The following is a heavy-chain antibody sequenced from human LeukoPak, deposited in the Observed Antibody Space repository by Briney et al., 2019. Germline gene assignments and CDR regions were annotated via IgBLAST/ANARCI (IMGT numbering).Heavy chain of an antibody. V-gene: IGHV1-69*06. CDR3: ARKVPNDSSGYYYRGQFDP. CDR2: IIPIFGTA. CDR1: GGTFSSYA. J-gene: IGHJ5*02. Sequence: SVKVSCKAPGGTFSSYAISWVRQAPGQGLEWMGGIIPIFGTANYAQKFQGRVTITADKSTSTAYMELSSLRPEDTAVYYCARKVPNDSSGYYYRGQFDPWGQGTLVTVSS. D-gene: IGHD3-22*01.